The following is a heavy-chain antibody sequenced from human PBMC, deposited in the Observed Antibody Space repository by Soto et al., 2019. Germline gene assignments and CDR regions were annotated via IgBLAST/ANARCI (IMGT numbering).Heavy chain of an antibody. Sequence: GEALKISCKGSGYSFTSYWIGWVRQMPGKGLEWMGIIYPGDSDTRYSPSFQGQVTISADKSISTAYLQWSSLKASDTAMYYCAREIVVPAAMGYYYYYMDVWAKGTTVTVSS. D-gene: IGHD2-2*01. J-gene: IGHJ6*03. CDR1: GYSFTSYW. CDR2: IYPGDSDT. V-gene: IGHV5-51*01. CDR3: AREIVVPAAMGYYYYYMDV.